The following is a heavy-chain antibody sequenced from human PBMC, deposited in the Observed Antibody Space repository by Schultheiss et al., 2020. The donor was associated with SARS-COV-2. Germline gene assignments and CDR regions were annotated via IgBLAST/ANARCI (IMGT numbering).Heavy chain of an antibody. Sequence: GGSLRLSCAASGFTFGSYAMHWVRQATGKGLEWVSAIGTAGDPYYPGSVKGRFTISRDNSKNTLYLQMNSLRAEDTAVYYCARVRVVREYGLDVWGQGTTVTVSS. D-gene: IGHD3-3*01. CDR3: ARVRVVREYGLDV. J-gene: IGHJ6*02. CDR2: IGTAGDP. V-gene: IGHV3-13*05. CDR1: GFTFGSYA.